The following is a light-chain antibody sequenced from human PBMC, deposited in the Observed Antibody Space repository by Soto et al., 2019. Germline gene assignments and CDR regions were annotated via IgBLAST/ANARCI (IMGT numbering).Light chain of an antibody. CDR3: QQYYSFPFT. V-gene: IGKV1D-8*01. CDR2: AAS. Sequence: VIWMTQSPSLLSASTGDRVTISCRMSQGISNYLAWYQQKSGKAPELLIYAASTLQSGVPSRFSGSGSGTDFTLTISSLQSEDFATYYRQQYYSFPFTFGPGTKVDIK. CDR1: QGISNY. J-gene: IGKJ3*01.